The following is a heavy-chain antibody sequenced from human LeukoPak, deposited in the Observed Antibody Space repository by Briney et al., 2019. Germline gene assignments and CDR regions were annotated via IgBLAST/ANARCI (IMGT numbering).Heavy chain of an antibody. J-gene: IGHJ4*02. V-gene: IGHV2-5*02. D-gene: IGHD3-16*02. Sequence: SGPTLVKPTQTLTLTCTFSGFSLSTSGVGVGWIRQPPGKALEWLALIYWDDDKRYSPSLKSRLTITKDTSKNQVVLTMTNMDPVDTATYYCAHMGLIMITFGGVIGDFDYWGQGTLVTVSP. CDR3: AHMGLIMITFGGVIGDFDY. CDR2: IYWDDDK. CDR1: GFSLSTSGVG.